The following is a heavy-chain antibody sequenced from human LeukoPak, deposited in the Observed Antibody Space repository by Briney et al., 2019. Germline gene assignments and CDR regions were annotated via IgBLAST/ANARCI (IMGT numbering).Heavy chain of an antibody. Sequence: GGSLRLSCAASGFPVTNNYMSWVCRSPQRRLWWVSVIYSGGNTYYADSVKGRFTISRDNSKNTLYLRMNSLRAEDTAVYYCARDQMIGTFDIWGQGTMVTVSS. D-gene: IGHD3-16*01. CDR3: ARDQMIGTFDI. V-gene: IGHV3-66*01. CDR1: GFPVTNNY. J-gene: IGHJ3*02. CDR2: IYSGGNT.